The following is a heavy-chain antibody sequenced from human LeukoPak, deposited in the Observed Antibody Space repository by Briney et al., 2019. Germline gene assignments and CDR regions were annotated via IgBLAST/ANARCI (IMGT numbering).Heavy chain of an antibody. V-gene: IGHV3-48*03. J-gene: IGHJ1*01. Sequence: GGSLRLSCAASGFTFSSYEMNWVRQAPGKGLEWVSFISSGGSSMYYVDSVKGRFTISRDNAKNSLYLQMNSLRDEDTAVYYCARDSAVYYDSSGYYRAEYFQHWGQGTLVTVSS. CDR1: GFTFSSYE. CDR2: ISSGGSSM. D-gene: IGHD3-22*01. CDR3: ARDSAVYYDSSGYYRAEYFQH.